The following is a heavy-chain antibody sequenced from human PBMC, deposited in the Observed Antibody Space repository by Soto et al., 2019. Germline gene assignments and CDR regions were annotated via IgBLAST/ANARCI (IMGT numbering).Heavy chain of an antibody. CDR3: ASGFDHDYGDYAAYYYYYYMDV. CDR2: IKKSGSYK. D-gene: IGHD4-17*01. V-gene: IGHV3-7*01. Sequence: GGSLRLSCAASGFTFSSYCMNWVRQAPGKGLEWVSTIKKSGSYKYYVDSVKGRFTISRDNAKNSLYLQMNSLRAEDTAVYYCASGFDHDYGDYAAYYYYYYMDVWGKGTTVTVSS. J-gene: IGHJ6*03. CDR1: GFTFSSYC.